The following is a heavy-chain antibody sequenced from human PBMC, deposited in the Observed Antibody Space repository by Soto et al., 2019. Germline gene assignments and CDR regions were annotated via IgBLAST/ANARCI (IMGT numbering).Heavy chain of an antibody. CDR3: VGGVVGSNYYYLDC. CDR2: ICSSGTTI. Sequence: PGGSLRLSCSASAPTFSTYNINWVRQAPGEGLEWMSDICSSGTTIYYSDSVKGRFTISRDNAKKSVYLQMNSLRAEDTVVYYCVGGVVGSNYYYLDCWGQGTQVTVSS. J-gene: IGHJ4*02. V-gene: IGHV3-48*01. D-gene: IGHD4-4*01. CDR1: APTFSTYN.